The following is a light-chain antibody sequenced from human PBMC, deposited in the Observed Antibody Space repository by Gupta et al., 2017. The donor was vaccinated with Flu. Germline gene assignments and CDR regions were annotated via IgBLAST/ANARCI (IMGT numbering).Light chain of an antibody. CDR2: KGS. V-gene: IGKV2-30*01. Sequence: PVTIGQPAYRSCRSRQSLVYSDGNNYLDSMQHRPGQTPRRIIDKGSNSDIGVTGRVSGSGEESNFTLRSRRGDDEDVGSYYSRQGKQLSTFGQGTKLEIK. CDR1: QSLVYSDGNNY. J-gene: IGKJ2*02. CDR3: RQGKQLST.